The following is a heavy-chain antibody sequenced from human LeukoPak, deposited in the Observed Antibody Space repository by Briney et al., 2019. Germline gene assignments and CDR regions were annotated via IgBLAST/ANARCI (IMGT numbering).Heavy chain of an antibody. J-gene: IGHJ6*02. CDR1: GFTFSDYH. D-gene: IGHD2-21*02. CDR2: ISSTSTSM. CDR3: ARGVGYCCDGACYGPPRYTCYSGLDV. Sequence: GGSLRLSCAASGFTFSDYHINWVRQAPGKGLEWLSYISSTSTSMNYADSVRGRFAISRDNAKNTLYLQMNSLRAEDTAVYYCARGVGYCCDGACYGPPRYTCYSGLDVWGQGTTVTVSS. V-gene: IGHV3-48*01.